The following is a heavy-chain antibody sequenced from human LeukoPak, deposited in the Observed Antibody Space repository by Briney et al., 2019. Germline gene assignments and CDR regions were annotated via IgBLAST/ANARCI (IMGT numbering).Heavy chain of an antibody. CDR3: AREGIAVAGRKYYFDY. J-gene: IGHJ4*02. D-gene: IGHD6-19*01. CDR1: GFTFSSYA. CDR2: ISYDGSNK. Sequence: GGSLRLSCAASGFTFSSYAMHWVRQAPGKGLEWVAVISYDGSNKYYADSVKGRFTISRDNSKNTLYLQMNSLRAEDTAVYYCAREGIAVAGRKYYFDYWGQGILVTVSS. V-gene: IGHV3-30-3*01.